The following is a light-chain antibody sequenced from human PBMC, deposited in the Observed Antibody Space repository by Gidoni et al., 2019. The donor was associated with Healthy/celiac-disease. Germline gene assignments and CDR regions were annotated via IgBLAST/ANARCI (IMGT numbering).Light chain of an antibody. V-gene: IGKV3-20*01. CDR2: GAS. Sequence: EIVLTQSPGTLSLSPGERATLSGRASQSVSSSYLAWYQQKPGQAPRLLIYGASSRATGIPDRFSGSGSGTDFTLTISRLEPEDFAVYYCQQYGSSRLTFGGGTKVEIK. J-gene: IGKJ4*01. CDR3: QQYGSSRLT. CDR1: QSVSSSY.